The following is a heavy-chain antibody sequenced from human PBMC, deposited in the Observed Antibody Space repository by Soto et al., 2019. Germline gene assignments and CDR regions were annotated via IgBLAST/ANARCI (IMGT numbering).Heavy chain of an antibody. CDR1: GFTFSSYW. Sequence: GGSLRLSCAASGFTFSSYWMHWVRQAPGKGLVWVSRINSDGSSTSYADSVKGRFTISRDNAKNTLYLQMNSLRAEDTAVYYCASRGYSSGWEYFQHWGQGTLVTVSS. CDR2: INSDGSST. D-gene: IGHD6-19*01. CDR3: ASRGYSSGWEYFQH. V-gene: IGHV3-74*01. J-gene: IGHJ1*01.